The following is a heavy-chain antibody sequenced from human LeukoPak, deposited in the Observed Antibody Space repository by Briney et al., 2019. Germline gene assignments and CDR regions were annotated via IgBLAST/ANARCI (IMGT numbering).Heavy chain of an antibody. CDR3: ARVLVGVWLLPGNNWFDP. Sequence: SVTVSCKASGGTFSSYAISWVRQAPGQGLEWMGRIIPIFGTANYAQKFQGRVTITTDESTSTAYMELSSLRSEATALYYCARVLVGVWLLPGNNWFDPSGQGTLVTVSS. J-gene: IGHJ5*02. CDR2: IIPIFGTA. CDR1: GGTFSSYA. D-gene: IGHD3-22*01. V-gene: IGHV1-69*05.